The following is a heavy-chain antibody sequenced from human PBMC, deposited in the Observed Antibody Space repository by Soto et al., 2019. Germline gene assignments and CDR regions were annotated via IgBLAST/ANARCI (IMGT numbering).Heavy chain of an antibody. CDR3: ARGVPGRISMVRGVLRNWFDP. CDR1: GGSFSGYY. Sequence: QVQLQQWGAGLLKPSETLSLTCAVYGGSFSGYYWSWIRQPPGKGLEWIGEINHSGSTNYNPSLKSRVTISVDPSKNQFSLKLSSVTAADTAVYYSARGVPGRISMVRGVLRNWFDPWGQGTLVTVSS. J-gene: IGHJ5*02. V-gene: IGHV4-34*01. CDR2: INHSGST. D-gene: IGHD3-10*01.